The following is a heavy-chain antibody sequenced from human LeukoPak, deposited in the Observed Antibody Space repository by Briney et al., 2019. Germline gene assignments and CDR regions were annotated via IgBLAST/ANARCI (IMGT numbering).Heavy chain of an antibody. D-gene: IGHD2-2*01. CDR2: ISSSGSTI. Sequence: GGSLRLSCAASGFTFSDYYMSWIRQAPGKGLEWVSYISSSGSTIYYADSVKGRFTISRDNAKNPLYLQMNSLRAEDTAVYYCARGDIVVVPAVALDYWGQGTLVTVSS. CDR3: ARGDIVVVPAVALDY. V-gene: IGHV3-11*01. CDR1: GFTFSDYY. J-gene: IGHJ4*02.